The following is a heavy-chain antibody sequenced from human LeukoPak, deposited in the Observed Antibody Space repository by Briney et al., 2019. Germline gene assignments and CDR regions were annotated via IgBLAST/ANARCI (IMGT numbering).Heavy chain of an antibody. J-gene: IGHJ4*02. V-gene: IGHV4-59*08. CDR1: GDSVTSSY. CDR3: ARLDCVLEGCYNH. CDR2: VSADGTT. D-gene: IGHD2-15*01. Sequence: SETLSLTCPVSGDSVTSSYWNWIRQPPGKGLEWIGYVSADGTTNYSPSLRSRLIMSVDTAKNDISLILMSVTAADTAIYYCARLDCVLEGCYNHWGRGILATVAS.